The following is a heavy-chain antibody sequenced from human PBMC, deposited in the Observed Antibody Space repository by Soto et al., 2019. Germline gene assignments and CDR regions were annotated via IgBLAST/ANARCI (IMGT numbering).Heavy chain of an antibody. V-gene: IGHV4-39*01. CDR2: IHYDGRT. Sequence: QLQLQESGPGLVKPSETLSLTCTVSGGSISTNSHYWVWIRQPPGKGLEWIGSIHYDGRTYYNPPLKSRVTVSVDTSRNQFSLNLISVTAADTAVYYCARHVGNYGVWAFDSWGQGTLVTISS. CDR1: GGSISTNSHY. J-gene: IGHJ4*02. CDR3: ARHVGNYGVWAFDS. D-gene: IGHD4-17*01.